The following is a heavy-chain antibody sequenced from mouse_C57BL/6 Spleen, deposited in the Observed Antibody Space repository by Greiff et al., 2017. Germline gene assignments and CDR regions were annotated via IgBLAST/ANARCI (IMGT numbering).Heavy chain of an antibody. Sequence: QVQLQQPGAELVMPGASVKLSCKASGYTFTSYWMHWVKQRPGQGLEWIGEIDPSDSYTNYNQKFKGKSTLTVDKSSSTAYMQLRSLTSEDSAVYYCARWRWLLFFDYWGQGTTLAVSS. D-gene: IGHD2-3*01. CDR2: IDPSDSYT. V-gene: IGHV1-69*01. J-gene: IGHJ2*01. CDR1: GYTFTSYW. CDR3: ARWRWLLFFDY.